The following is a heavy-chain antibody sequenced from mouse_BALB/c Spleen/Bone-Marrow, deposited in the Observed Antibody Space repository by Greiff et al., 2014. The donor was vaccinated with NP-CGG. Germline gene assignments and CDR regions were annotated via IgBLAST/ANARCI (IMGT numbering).Heavy chain of an antibody. J-gene: IGHJ1*01. Sequence: EVQLQQSGPELVKPGASVKISCKASGYSFTGYFMNRVMQSHGKSLEWIGRINPFNGDTFYNQKFKGKATLTVDKSSSTAHMELRSLASGDSAVYYCARVTTDWYFDVWGAGTTVTVSS. CDR3: ARVTTDWYFDV. CDR2: INPFNGDT. CDR1: GYSFTGYF. D-gene: IGHD1-1*01. V-gene: IGHV1-20*02.